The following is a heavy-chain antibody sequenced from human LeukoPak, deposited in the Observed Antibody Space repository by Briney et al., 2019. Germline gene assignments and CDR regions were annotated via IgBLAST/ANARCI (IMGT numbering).Heavy chain of an antibody. CDR1: GFTFTNYW. D-gene: IGHD3-10*01. Sequence: GESLKISCQASGFTFTNYWIGWVRQMPRKGLEWMGIIYPGDSATRYSPSFQGQVTISADKSISAAYLQWNSLKASDTAMYHCARRWYFGSEKYYAFDYWGQGTLVTVSS. J-gene: IGHJ4*02. V-gene: IGHV5-51*01. CDR2: IYPGDSAT. CDR3: ARRWYFGSEKYYAFDY.